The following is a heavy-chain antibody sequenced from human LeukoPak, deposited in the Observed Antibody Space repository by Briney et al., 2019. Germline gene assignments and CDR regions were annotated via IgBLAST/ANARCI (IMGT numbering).Heavy chain of an antibody. J-gene: IGHJ6*02. CDR3: ARDPIGDYYYYYYYGMDV. D-gene: IGHD4-17*01. CDR2: FDPEDGET. V-gene: IGHV1-24*01. CDR1: GYTLTELS. Sequence: ASVKVSCKVSGYTLTELSMHWVRQAPGKGLEWMGGFDPEDGETIYAQKFQGRVTMTTDTSTSTAYMELRSLRSDDTAVYYCARDPIGDYYYYYYYGMDVWGQGTTVTVSS.